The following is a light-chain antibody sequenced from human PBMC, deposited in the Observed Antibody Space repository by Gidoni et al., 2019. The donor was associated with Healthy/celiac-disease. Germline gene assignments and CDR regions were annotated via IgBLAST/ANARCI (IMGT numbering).Light chain of an antibody. J-gene: IGLJ2*01. CDR1: SSDVGGYNY. V-gene: IGLV2-11*01. Sequence: QSALTQPRSVSGSPGQSVTISCTGTSSDVGGYNYVSWYQQHPGKAPKLMLDDVSKRPSGVPDRFSGSKSGNTASLTISGLQAEDEADYYCCSYAGSYTFVVFGGGTKLTVL. CDR3: CSYAGSYTFVV. CDR2: DVS.